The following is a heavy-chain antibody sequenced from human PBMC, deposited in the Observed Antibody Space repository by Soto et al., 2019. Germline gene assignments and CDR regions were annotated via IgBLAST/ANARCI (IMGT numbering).Heavy chain of an antibody. CDR1: GGSFMGYY. D-gene: IGHD3-22*01. CDR3: AREPANVVTTDYYYYGMDL. J-gene: IGHJ6*02. CDR2: INHSGST. Sequence: PSDTLSLICAVCGGSFMGYYWSWIRQPPGKRLEWIGEINHSGSTNYNPSLKRPVTISIDTSKNQFSMKLSSVTAADTAVYYCAREPANVVTTDYYYYGMDLWGPGTTVTVS. V-gene: IGHV4-34*01.